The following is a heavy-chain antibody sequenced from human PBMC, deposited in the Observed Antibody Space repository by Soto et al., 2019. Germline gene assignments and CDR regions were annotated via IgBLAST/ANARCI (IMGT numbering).Heavy chain of an antibody. D-gene: IGHD4-17*01. J-gene: IGHJ4*02. CDR2: ISAHNGKT. CDR1: GYIFTSYG. CDR3: ARGRYGDY. V-gene: IGHV1-18*01. Sequence: QAHLVQSGPEVKKPGASVKVSCKGSGYIFTSYGIAWVRQAPGQGLERMGWISAHNGKTEYAQKFQGRVTVTRDTSTNTAYLELRSLRSDDTALYYCARGRYGDYWGQGALVTVSS.